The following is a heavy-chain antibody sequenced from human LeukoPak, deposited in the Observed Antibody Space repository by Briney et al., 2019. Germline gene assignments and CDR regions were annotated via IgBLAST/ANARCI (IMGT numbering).Heavy chain of an antibody. Sequence: ASVKVSCKASGYTFTGYYMHWVRQAPGQGLEWMGWINPNSGGTNYAQKFQGRVTMTRDTSISTAYMELSRLRSDDMAVYYCARAPQLERPDFDYWGQGTLVTVSS. CDR3: ARAPQLERPDFDY. V-gene: IGHV1-2*02. CDR2: INPNSGGT. J-gene: IGHJ4*02. CDR1: GYTFTGYY. D-gene: IGHD1-1*01.